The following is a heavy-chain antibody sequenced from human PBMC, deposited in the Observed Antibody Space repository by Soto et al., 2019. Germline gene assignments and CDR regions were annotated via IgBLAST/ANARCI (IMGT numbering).Heavy chain of an antibody. CDR1: GFTFTRYS. V-gene: IGHV3-21*01. CDR3: ARESEDLTSNFDY. CDR2: ISSTTNYI. Sequence: PGGSLRLSCAASGFTFTRYSMNWVRQAPGKGLEWVSSISSTTNYIYYADSMKGRFTVSRDNAKNSVYLEMNSLSAEDAAVYYCARESEDLTSNFDYWGQGTLVTVSS. J-gene: IGHJ4*02.